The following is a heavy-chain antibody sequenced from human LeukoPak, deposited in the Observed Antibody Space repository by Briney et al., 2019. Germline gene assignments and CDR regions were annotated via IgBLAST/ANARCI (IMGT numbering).Heavy chain of an antibody. V-gene: IGHV1-2*02. CDR3: ARGGHRRYYYTSGSAFDP. J-gene: IGHJ5*02. CDR2: INPNSGGT. Sequence: ASVKVSCKASGYTFTGYYMHWVRQAPGQGLEWMGWINPNSGGTNYAQKFQGRVTMTRDTSISTAYMELSRLRSDDTDVYYCARGGHRRYYYTSGSAFDPWGQGTLVTVSS. D-gene: IGHD3-10*01. CDR1: GYTFTGYY.